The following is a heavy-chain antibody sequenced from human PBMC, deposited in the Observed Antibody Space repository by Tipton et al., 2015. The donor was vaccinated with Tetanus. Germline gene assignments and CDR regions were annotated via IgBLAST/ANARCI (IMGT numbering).Heavy chain of an antibody. J-gene: IGHJ5*02. CDR2: IRNEAYSYAT. CDR3: ARQVPNSNVYEGWLDP. D-gene: IGHD5/OR15-5a*01. CDR1: GFTLSESG. V-gene: IGHV3-73*01. Sequence: SLRLSCAVSGFTLSESGIHWVRQAPGKGLEWVGRIRNEAYSYATSYAASLKGRFSISRDYSKNTAYLQMNRLKTEDTAVYYCARQVPNSNVYEGWLDPWGQGTLVTVSS.